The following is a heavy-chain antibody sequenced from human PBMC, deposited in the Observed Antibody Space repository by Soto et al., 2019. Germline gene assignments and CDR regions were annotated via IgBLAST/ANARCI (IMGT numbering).Heavy chain of an antibody. V-gene: IGHV3-30*18. CDR2: ISYDGSNK. D-gene: IGHD3-22*01. CDR3: AKDPNYYDSSGYCDY. J-gene: IGHJ4*02. Sequence: GGSLRLSCAASGFTFSSYGMHWVRQAPGKGLEWVAVISYDGSNKYYADSVKGRFTISRDNSKKTLYRQMNSLRAEDTAVYYCAKDPNYYDSSGYCDYWGQGTLVTVSS. CDR1: GFTFSSYG.